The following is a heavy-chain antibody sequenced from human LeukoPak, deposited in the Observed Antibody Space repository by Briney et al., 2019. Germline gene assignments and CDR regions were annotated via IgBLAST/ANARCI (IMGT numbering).Heavy chain of an antibody. D-gene: IGHD2-15*01. V-gene: IGHV1-46*01. CDR1: GYTFTSYY. Sequence: ASVKVSCKASGYTFTSYYMHWVRQAPGQGLEWMGIINPSGGSTSYAQKFQGGVTMTRDTSTSTVYMELSSLRSEDTAVYYCARDPSVVVVAAESTTDAFDIWGQGTMVTVSS. CDR2: INPSGGST. J-gene: IGHJ3*02. CDR3: ARDPSVVVVAAESTTDAFDI.